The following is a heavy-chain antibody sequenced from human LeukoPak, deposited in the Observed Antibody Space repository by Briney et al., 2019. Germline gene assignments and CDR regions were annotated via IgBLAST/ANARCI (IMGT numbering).Heavy chain of an antibody. CDR2: ISSSSSTI. V-gene: IGHV3-48*02. CDR3: ARDPGTYYYDSRGFDC. Sequence: GGSLRLSCAAPGFTFSSYSMNWGRQAPGKGLEWVSYISSSSSTIYYADSVKGRFTISRDNAKNSLYLQMNSLRDEDTAVYYCARDPGTYYYDSRGFDCWGQGTLVTVSS. CDR1: GFTFSSYS. D-gene: IGHD3-22*01. J-gene: IGHJ4*02.